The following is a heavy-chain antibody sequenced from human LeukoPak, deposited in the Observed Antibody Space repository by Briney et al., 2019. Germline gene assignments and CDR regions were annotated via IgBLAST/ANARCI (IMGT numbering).Heavy chain of an antibody. Sequence: GGSLRLSCAASGFSFSYYWMHWVRQAPGEGLVWLSRISNDGSDTRHADAVKGRFTISRDNAKNTLYLQMNSLGVEDTAVYYCARDMDEDYSGNTLDYWGRGTLVTVSS. J-gene: IGHJ4*02. CDR1: GFSFSYYW. V-gene: IGHV3-74*01. CDR3: ARDMDEDYSGNTLDY. CDR2: ISNDGSDT. D-gene: IGHD4-23*01.